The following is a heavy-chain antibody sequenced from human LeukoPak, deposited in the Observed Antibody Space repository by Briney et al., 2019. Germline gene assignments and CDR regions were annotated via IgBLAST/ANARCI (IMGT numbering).Heavy chain of an antibody. V-gene: IGHV1-69*06. Sequence: GASVKVSCKASGGTFSSYAISWVRQAPGQGLEWMGGIIPIFGTANYAQKFQGRVTITADKSTSTAYMELSSLRPEDTAVYYCARDGGYAAAPHFDYWGQGTLVTVSS. CDR1: GGTFSSYA. CDR2: IIPIFGTA. J-gene: IGHJ4*02. D-gene: IGHD6-13*01. CDR3: ARDGGYAAAPHFDY.